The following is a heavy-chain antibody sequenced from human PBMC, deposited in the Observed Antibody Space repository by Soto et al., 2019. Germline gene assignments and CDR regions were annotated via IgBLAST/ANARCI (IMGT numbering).Heavy chain of an antibody. CDR1: GYTFTGYY. CDR2: INPNSGGT. V-gene: IGHV1-2*02. Sequence: ASVKVSCKASGYTFTGYYMHWVRQAPGQGLEWMGWINPNSGGTNYAQKFQGRVTMTRDTSISTAYMELSRLRSDDTAVYYCARTYDFWSGYYTHYYYYYGMDVWGQGTTVTVS. CDR3: ARTYDFWSGYYTHYYYYYGMDV. J-gene: IGHJ6*02. D-gene: IGHD3-3*01.